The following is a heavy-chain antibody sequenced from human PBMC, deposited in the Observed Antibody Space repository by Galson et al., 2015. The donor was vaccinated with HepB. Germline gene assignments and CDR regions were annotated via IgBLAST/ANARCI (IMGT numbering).Heavy chain of an antibody. J-gene: IGHJ3*02. Sequence: QSGAEVKKPGESLRISCTGSGYSFTSYWISWVRQMPGKGLEWMGRIDPSDSYTNYSPSFQGHVTISADKSISTAYLQWSSLKASDTAMYYCARYFLGLEGQTPIVVVVDDAFDIWGQGTMVTVSS. CDR3: ARYFLGLEGQTPIVVVVDDAFDI. CDR2: IDPSDSYT. D-gene: IGHD2-15*01. V-gene: IGHV5-10-1*01. CDR1: GYSFTSYW.